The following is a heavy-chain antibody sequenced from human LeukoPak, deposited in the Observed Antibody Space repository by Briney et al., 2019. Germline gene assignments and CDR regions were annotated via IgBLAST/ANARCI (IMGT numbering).Heavy chain of an antibody. V-gene: IGHV1-8*01. CDR1: GYTFTSYD. CDR2: MNPNSGNT. Sequence: ASVKVSCKASGYTFTSYDINWVRQATGQGLEWMGWMNPNSGNTGYAQKFQGRVTMTRNTSISTAYMELSSLRSGDTAMYYCARGNTKIVPAAIALFYYYYYGMDVWGQGTTVTVSS. CDR3: ARGNTKIVPAAIALFYYYYYGMDV. D-gene: IGHD2-2*01. J-gene: IGHJ6*02.